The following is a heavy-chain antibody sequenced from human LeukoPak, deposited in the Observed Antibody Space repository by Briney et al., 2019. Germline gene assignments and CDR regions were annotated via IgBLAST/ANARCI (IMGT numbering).Heavy chain of an antibody. CDR3: AKRASGSGTSLYYFDY. J-gene: IGHJ4*02. CDR2: ISNSAGST. D-gene: IGHD3-10*01. V-gene: IGHV3-23*01. CDR1: GFTFSSYA. Sequence: GGSLRLSCTASGFTFSSYAMSWVRQAPGKGLEWVSVISNSAGSTFYADSVKGRFTISRDNSKNTLYLQMNSLRAEDTAVYYCAKRASGSGTSLYYFDYWGQGTLVTVSS.